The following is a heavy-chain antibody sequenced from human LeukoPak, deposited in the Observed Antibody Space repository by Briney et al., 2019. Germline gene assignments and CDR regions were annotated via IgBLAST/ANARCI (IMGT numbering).Heavy chain of an antibody. CDR3: ARDQPHYGDYDPSDY. J-gene: IGHJ4*02. D-gene: IGHD4-17*01. CDR2: ISAYNGNT. Sequence: ASVKVSCKASGYTFTSYGISWVRQAPGQGLEWMGWISAYNGNTNYAQKLQGRVTMTPDTSTSTAYMQLRSLRSADTAVYYCARDQPHYGDYDPSDYWGQGTLVTVSS. CDR1: GYTFTSYG. V-gene: IGHV1-18*01.